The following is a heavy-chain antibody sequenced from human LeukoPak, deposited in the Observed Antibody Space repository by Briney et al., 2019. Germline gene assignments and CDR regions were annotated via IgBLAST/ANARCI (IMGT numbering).Heavy chain of an antibody. CDR2: INHSVNT. Sequence: SETLSLICGVYGGSVSDYSWSWIRQPPGKGLEFIGEINHSVNTNFNPSLKSRVTISVDTPKNQVSLRLSSVTAADTAVYYCARQGGSYYAIDDWGQGTLVTVSS. D-gene: IGHD1-26*01. CDR1: GGSVSDYS. V-gene: IGHV4-34*01. CDR3: ARQGGSYYAIDD. J-gene: IGHJ4*02.